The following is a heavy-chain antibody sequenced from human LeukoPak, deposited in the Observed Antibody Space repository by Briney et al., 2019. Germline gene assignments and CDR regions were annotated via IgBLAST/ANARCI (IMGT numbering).Heavy chain of an antibody. D-gene: IGHD3-10*01. CDR1: GFTVSSNY. J-gene: IGHJ4*02. V-gene: IGHV3-23*01. Sequence: GGSLRLSCAASGFTVSSNYMSWVRQAPGKGLEWVSAISGSGGSTYYADSVKGRFTISRDNSKNTLYLQMNSLRAEDTAVYYCAKDPGPGGSGNYWGQGTLVTVSS. CDR2: ISGSGGST. CDR3: AKDPGPGGSGNY.